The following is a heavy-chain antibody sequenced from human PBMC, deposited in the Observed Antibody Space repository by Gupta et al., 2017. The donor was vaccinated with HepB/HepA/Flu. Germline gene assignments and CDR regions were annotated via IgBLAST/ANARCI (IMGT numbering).Heavy chain of an antibody. CDR1: GFTFSRYN. Sequence: EVQLVESGGGLVQPGVSLRLSCAASGFTFSRYNMNWVRQAPGKGLEWVSYISSSSSTIYYADSVKGRFTISRDNAKNSLYLQMNNLRDEDTAVYYCARDYYNSSGYFSYYFDYWGQGTLVTVSS. D-gene: IGHD3-22*01. J-gene: IGHJ4*02. CDR3: ARDYYNSSGYFSYYFDY. V-gene: IGHV3-48*02. CDR2: ISSSSSTI.